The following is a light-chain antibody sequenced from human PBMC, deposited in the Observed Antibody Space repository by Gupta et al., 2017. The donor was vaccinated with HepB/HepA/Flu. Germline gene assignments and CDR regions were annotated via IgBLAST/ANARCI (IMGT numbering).Light chain of an antibody. Sequence: DIQMTQSPSTLSASIGDRVTITCRASQSISTWLAWYQQKPGKAPKLLIYKASNLQSGVPSRFSGSGSGTEFTLTINSLQPDDFATFFCHQDQSSPWTFGQGTKVEIK. CDR3: HQDQSSPWT. J-gene: IGKJ1*01. V-gene: IGKV1-5*03. CDR1: QSISTW. CDR2: KAS.